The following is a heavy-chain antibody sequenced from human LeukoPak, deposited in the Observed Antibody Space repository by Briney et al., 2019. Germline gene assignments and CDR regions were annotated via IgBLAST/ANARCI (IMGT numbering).Heavy chain of an antibody. J-gene: IGHJ4*02. V-gene: IGHV3-23*01. CDR2: ISSSDAST. CDR1: GFTFGSYD. Sequence: PGGSLRLSCAASGFTFGSYDMSWVRQAPGKGLEWVSIISSSDASTYYADSVTGRFTISTDNAKNTLYLQMNSPRAEDTALYYCAKGSGRGSSSALDYWGQGTLVTVSS. CDR3: AKGSGRGSSSALDY. D-gene: IGHD5-18*01.